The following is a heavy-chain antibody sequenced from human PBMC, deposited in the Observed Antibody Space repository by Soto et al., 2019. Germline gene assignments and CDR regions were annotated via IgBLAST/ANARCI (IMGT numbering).Heavy chain of an antibody. Sequence: QVLLVQSGAEVKKPGSSVKVSYKSSGGTFSSYGISWVRQTAGRGLEWMGGMIPLFGTTNYAQKFRGRVTVTADESTSTVYMELRSLSFEDTAIYYCARAHGSSWYNWFDPWGQGTLVTVSS. D-gene: IGHD6-13*01. CDR1: GGTFSSYG. CDR2: MIPLFGTT. CDR3: ARAHGSSWYNWFDP. V-gene: IGHV1-69*01. J-gene: IGHJ5*02.